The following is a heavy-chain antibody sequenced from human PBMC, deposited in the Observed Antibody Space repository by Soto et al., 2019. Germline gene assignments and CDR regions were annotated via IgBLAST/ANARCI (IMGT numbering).Heavy chain of an antibody. CDR3: ARYSSGWHDAFDI. CDR2: IYYSGST. V-gene: IGHV4-59*01. J-gene: IGHJ3*02. D-gene: IGHD6-19*01. Sequence: SETLSLTCTVSGGSISSYYWSWIRQPPGRGLEWIGYIYYSGSTNYNPSLKSRVTISVDTSNNQFSLKLSSVTAADTAVYYCARYSSGWHDAFDIWGQGTMVTVSS. CDR1: GGSISSYY.